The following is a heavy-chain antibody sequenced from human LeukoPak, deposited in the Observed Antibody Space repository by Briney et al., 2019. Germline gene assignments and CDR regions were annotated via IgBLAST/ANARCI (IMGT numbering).Heavy chain of an antibody. CDR2: ISTSSSYI. V-gene: IGHV3-21*01. Sequence: PEGSLRLSCAASGFTFSSYTMNWVRQAPGKGLEWVSSISTSSSYIYYADSVKGRFTISRDNAKNSLYLQMNSLRAEDTAVYYCARVFPRLGIALDAFDIWGQGTMVTVSS. J-gene: IGHJ3*02. D-gene: IGHD3-16*01. CDR3: ARVFPRLGIALDAFDI. CDR1: GFTFSSYT.